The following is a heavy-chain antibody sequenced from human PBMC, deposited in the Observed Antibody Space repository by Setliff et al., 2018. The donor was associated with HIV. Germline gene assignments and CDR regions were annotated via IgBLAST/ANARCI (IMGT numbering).Heavy chain of an antibody. J-gene: IGHJ6*03. D-gene: IGHD3-3*01. Sequence: GGSLRLSCVASGFVFYSFDMSWVRQAPGKGLEWVSVIYIGGSSTYYADSVKGRFTISRDKSRNTVFLQMNSLRAEDTAVYYCASAHSSLSVYYYYMDVWGKGTTVTVSS. CDR3: ASAHSSLSVYYYYMDV. CDR2: IYIGGSST. V-gene: IGHV3-23*03. CDR1: GFVFYSFD.